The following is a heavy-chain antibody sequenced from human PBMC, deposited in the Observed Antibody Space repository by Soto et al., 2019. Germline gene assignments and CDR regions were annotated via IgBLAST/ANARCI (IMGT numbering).Heavy chain of an antibody. J-gene: IGHJ5*02. CDR3: VKFDRGIAAAGTLDP. D-gene: IGHD6-13*01. CDR2: ISSNGGST. V-gene: IGHV3-64D*06. CDR1: GFTFSSYA. Sequence: PGGSLRLSCSASGFTFSSYAMHWVRQAPGKGLEYVSAISSNGGSTYYADSVKGRFTISRDNSKNTLYLQMSSLRAEDTAVYYCVKFDRGIAAAGTLDPWGQGTLVTVSS.